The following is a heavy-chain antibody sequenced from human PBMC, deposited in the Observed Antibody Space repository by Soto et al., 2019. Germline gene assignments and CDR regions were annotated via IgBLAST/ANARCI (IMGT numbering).Heavy chain of an antibody. CDR3: ARGNCDRSGSCRPQYFDY. CDR1: GFTFSSYA. J-gene: IGHJ4*02. D-gene: IGHD2-15*01. CDR2: ISYDGSNK. Sequence: GGSLRLSCAASGFTFSSYAMHWVRQAPGKGLEWVAVISYDGSNKYYADSVKGRFTISRDNSKNTLYLQMNSLRAEDTAVYYCARGNCDRSGSCRPQYFDYWGQGTLVTVSS. V-gene: IGHV3-30-3*01.